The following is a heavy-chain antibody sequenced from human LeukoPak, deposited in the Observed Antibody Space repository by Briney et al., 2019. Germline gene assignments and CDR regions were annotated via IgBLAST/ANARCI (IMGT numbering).Heavy chain of an antibody. Sequence: SETLSLTCTVSGGSISSYYWSWIRQPPGKGLEWIGYIYNSGSTNYNPSLKSRVTISVDTSKNQFSLKLSSVTAADTAVYYCARDRRLRHYYYYGMDVWGQGTTVTVSS. CDR1: GGSISSYY. J-gene: IGHJ6*02. CDR2: IYNSGST. D-gene: IGHD5-12*01. V-gene: IGHV4-59*01. CDR3: ARDRRLRHYYYYGMDV.